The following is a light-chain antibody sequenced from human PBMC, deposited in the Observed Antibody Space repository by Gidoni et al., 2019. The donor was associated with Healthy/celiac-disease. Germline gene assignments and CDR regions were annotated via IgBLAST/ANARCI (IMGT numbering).Light chain of an antibody. CDR1: QSVSIN. CDR2: GAS. CDR3: QQYNNWPPYMYT. J-gene: IGKJ2*01. V-gene: IGKV3-15*01. Sequence: EIVMTQSPATLSVSPGERATLSCRASQSVSINLAWYQQKPGQAPRLLIYGASTRATGIPARFSGSGSGTEFTLTISSLQSEDFAVYYCQQYNNWPPYMYTFGQGTKLEIK.